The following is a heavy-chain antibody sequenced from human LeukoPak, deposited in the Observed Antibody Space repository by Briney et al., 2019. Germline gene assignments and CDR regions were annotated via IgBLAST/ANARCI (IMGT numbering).Heavy chain of an antibody. D-gene: IGHD5-24*01. J-gene: IGHJ4*02. Sequence: SGPSLVKPTQTLTLTCTFSGFSRRTSGVGVGWIRQPPGKVLESLALIYWNDAQRYSPPLKTRLTITKDTSKNQVVLTMTNMEPVDTATYYCAHRRDGNNIVPLSWGQGTLVTVSS. CDR1: GFSRRTSGVG. V-gene: IGHV2-5*01. CDR2: IYWNDAQ. CDR3: AHRRDGNNIVPLS.